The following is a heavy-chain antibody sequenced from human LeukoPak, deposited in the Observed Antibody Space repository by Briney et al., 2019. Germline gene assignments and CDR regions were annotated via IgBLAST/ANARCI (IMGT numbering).Heavy chain of an antibody. J-gene: IGHJ4*02. CDR3: AKGPSGGYYYGDPPGDY. V-gene: IGHV3-30*18. CDR2: ISYDGSNK. Sequence: GGSLRLSCAASGFTFSSYGMHWVRQAPGKGLEWVAVISYDGSNKYYADSVKGRFTISRDNSKNTLYLQMNSLRAEDTAVYYCAKGPSGGYYYGDPPGDYWGQGTLVTVSS. CDR1: GFTFSSYG. D-gene: IGHD4-17*01.